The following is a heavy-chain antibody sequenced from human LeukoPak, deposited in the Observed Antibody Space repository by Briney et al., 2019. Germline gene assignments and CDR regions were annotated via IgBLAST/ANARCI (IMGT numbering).Heavy chain of an antibody. J-gene: IGHJ5*01. CDR1: GASISSYL. D-gene: IGHD1-1*01. CDR2: VYSSGST. Sequence: WETLSLTCTVSGASISSYLWNLIRPPAGKGLEGIGSVYSSGSTNYTPSLKSRVTISEDTSKNQFYLKLRSVTAEDTAVYYCAREPDGYRWFDSWGQGTLVTVSS. V-gene: IGHV4-4*07. CDR3: AREPDGYRWFDS.